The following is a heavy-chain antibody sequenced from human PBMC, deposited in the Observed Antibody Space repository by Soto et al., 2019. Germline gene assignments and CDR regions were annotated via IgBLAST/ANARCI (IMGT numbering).Heavy chain of an antibody. V-gene: IGHV4-59*01. CDR2: IYYSGST. D-gene: IGHD6-13*01. Sequence: SETLSLTCTVSGGSISSYYWSWIRHPPGKGLEWIGYIYYSGSTNYNPSLKSRVTISVDTSKNQLSLKLSSVTAADTAVYYCAREGGIAAAGLNWFDPWGQGTLVTVSS. J-gene: IGHJ5*02. CDR1: GGSISSYY. CDR3: AREGGIAAAGLNWFDP.